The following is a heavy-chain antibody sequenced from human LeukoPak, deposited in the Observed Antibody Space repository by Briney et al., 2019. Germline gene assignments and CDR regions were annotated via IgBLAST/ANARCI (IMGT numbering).Heavy chain of an antibody. D-gene: IGHD5-18*01. Sequence: GGSLRLSCAASEFTFSTYWMTWVRQAPGKGLEWVANIKQDGSEKYYVDSVKGRFTISRDNAKNSMYLQMNSLRVEDTAVYYCARGEFAWIQGSYGMNVWGQGTTVTVSS. J-gene: IGHJ6*02. CDR2: IKQDGSEK. CDR3: ARGEFAWIQGSYGMNV. V-gene: IGHV3-7*01. CDR1: EFTFSTYW.